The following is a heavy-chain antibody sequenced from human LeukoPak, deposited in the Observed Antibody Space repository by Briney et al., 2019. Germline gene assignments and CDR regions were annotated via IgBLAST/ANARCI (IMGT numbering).Heavy chain of an antibody. J-gene: IGHJ6*03. Sequence: GGSLRLSCADSGFTFSNYNMDWVRQAPGKAMEWVSSITSSGTYTFYADSVKGRFTISRDNAKNSLYLQMDSLGPEDTAVYYCARDPYSGNYGTYYYYYMDVWGKGTTVTISS. D-gene: IGHD1-26*01. CDR1: GFTFSNYN. CDR3: ARDPYSGNYGTYYYYYMDV. CDR2: ITSSGTYT. V-gene: IGHV3-21*01.